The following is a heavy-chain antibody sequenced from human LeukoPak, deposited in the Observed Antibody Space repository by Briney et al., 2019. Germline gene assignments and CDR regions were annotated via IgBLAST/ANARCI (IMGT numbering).Heavy chain of an antibody. CDR1: GGTFSGYY. V-gene: IGHV4-34*01. Sequence: KPSETLSLSCAAYGGTFSGYYWRWIRQPPGKGLEWVGDINHGGSTNYNPALMSRVAISVDTAKNQCSLKLSSVTAADTAVYYCTSRAGMIAVAGYRDYWGQGTLVTVSS. CDR2: INHGGST. CDR3: TSRAGMIAVAGYRDY. D-gene: IGHD6-19*01. J-gene: IGHJ4*02.